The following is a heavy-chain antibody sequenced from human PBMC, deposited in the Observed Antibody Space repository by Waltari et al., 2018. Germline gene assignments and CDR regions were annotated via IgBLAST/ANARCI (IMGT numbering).Heavy chain of an antibody. D-gene: IGHD6-19*01. Sequence: EAVGGVILPGGSRRRPRVGRGFSGSSNYMRWVRQAPGKGLEWVSVLYGDGRTYYAESVKGRFIISRDNSKNTVYFQMNRLQTEDTAVYFCVRGVAGGFDIWGQGTLVTVSS. CDR2: LYGDGRT. CDR1: GFSGSSNY. V-gene: IGHV3-53*01. J-gene: IGHJ3*02. CDR3: VRGVAGGFDI.